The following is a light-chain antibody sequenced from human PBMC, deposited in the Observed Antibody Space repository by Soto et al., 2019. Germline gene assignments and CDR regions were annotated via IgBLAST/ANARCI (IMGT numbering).Light chain of an antibody. CDR3: CSYAGSYTYVV. V-gene: IGLV2-11*01. CDR1: SSDVAAYNY. CDR2: DVS. J-gene: IGLJ2*01. Sequence: QSALTQPRSVSGSPGQSVTISCTGTSSDVAAYNYVSWYQQHPGKAPKLLICDVSRRPSGVPDRFSGSKSGNTASLTISGVQAEDEADYYCCSYAGSYTYVVFGGGTKLTVL.